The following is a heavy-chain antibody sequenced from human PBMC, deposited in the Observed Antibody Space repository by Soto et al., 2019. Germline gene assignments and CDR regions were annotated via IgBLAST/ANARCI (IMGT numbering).Heavy chain of an antibody. CDR3: ARGLYYYDSSGPFDY. J-gene: IGHJ4*02. CDR1: GGSFSGYY. Sequence: SETLSLTCAVYGGSFSGYYWSWIRQPPGKGLEWIGEINHSGSTNYNPSLKSRVTISVDTSKNQFSLKLSSVTAADTAVYYCARGLYYYDSSGPFDYWGQGTLVTVSS. CDR2: INHSGST. D-gene: IGHD3-22*01. V-gene: IGHV4-34*01.